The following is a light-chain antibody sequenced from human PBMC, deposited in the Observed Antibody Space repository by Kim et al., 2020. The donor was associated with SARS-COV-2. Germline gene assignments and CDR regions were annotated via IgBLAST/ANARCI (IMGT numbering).Light chain of an antibody. Sequence: DIQMTQSPSTLSASVGDRVTITCRASQSISHWLAWYQQKPGKAPNLLIYKASSLQSGVPSRFSGSGSGTEFTLTISSLQPDDFATYYCQQYSTYSVPFGGGTKLEIK. J-gene: IGKJ4*01. CDR2: KAS. CDR3: QQYSTYSVP. V-gene: IGKV1-5*03. CDR1: QSISHW.